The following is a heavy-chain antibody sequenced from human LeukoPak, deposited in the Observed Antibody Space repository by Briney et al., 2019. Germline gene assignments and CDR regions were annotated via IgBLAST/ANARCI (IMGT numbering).Heavy chain of an antibody. D-gene: IGHD2-2*02. V-gene: IGHV3-21*01. CDR1: GFTFSSYS. Sequence: GGSLRLSCAASGFTFSSYSMNWVRQAPGKGLEWVSSISSSSSYIYYADSVKGRFTISRDNAKNSLYLQMNSLRAEDTAVYYCARDANCSSTSCYRGPGNYYGMDVWGQGTTVTVSS. CDR2: ISSSSSYI. CDR3: ARDANCSSTSCYRGPGNYYGMDV. J-gene: IGHJ6*02.